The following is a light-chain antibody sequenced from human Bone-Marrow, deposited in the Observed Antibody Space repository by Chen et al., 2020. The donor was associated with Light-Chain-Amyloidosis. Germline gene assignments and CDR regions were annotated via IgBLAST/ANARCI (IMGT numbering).Light chain of an antibody. CDR2: GAT. V-gene: IGKV3-20*01. CDR1: QTVSSRY. Sequence: EIVLTQSLDTLSLSPGERATLSCRASQTVSSRYLAWYQQKPGQAPRLLIYGATNRATGSPDRFSGGGSGTDFTLTVSRLEPEDFAVYYCQQSGNSLTFGGGTRVEIK. J-gene: IGKJ4*01. CDR3: QQSGNSLT.